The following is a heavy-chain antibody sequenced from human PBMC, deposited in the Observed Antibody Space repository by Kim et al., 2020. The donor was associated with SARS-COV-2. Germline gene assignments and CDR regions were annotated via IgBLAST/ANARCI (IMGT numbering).Heavy chain of an antibody. D-gene: IGHD1-26*01. CDR2: ISYDGSNK. CDR3: AKSGSGSYPSLYDY. Sequence: GGSLRFSCAASGFTFSSYGMHWVRQAPGKGLEWVAVISYDGSNKYYADSVKGRFTISRDNSKNTLYLQMNSLRAEDTAVYYCAKSGSGSYPSLYDYWGQGTLVTVSS. J-gene: IGHJ4*02. V-gene: IGHV3-30*18. CDR1: GFTFSSYG.